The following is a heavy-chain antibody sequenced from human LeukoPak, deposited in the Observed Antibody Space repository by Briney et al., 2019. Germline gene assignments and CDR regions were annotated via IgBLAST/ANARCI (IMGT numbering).Heavy chain of an antibody. J-gene: IGHJ4*02. D-gene: IGHD3-9*01. Sequence: GGSLRLSCAASGFTFSTSAMNWVRQVPGKGLEWVSSIDYDSSHIYYAASVRGRFTITRDNARNSVYLQMNSLRVEDTAVYYCARDPLRYLRVGHYDYWGQGTLVAVSS. V-gene: IGHV3-21*01. CDR2: IDYDSSHI. CDR1: GFTFSTSA. CDR3: ARDPLRYLRVGHYDY.